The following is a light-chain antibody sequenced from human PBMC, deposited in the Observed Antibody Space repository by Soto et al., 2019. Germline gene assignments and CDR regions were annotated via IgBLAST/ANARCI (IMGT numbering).Light chain of an antibody. CDR3: SSYAGSNNFVV. CDR2: EVT. J-gene: IGLJ2*01. V-gene: IGLV2-8*01. CDR1: SSDVGGYNY. Sequence: QSVLTQPPSASGSPGQSVTISCTGTSSDVGGYNYVSRYQQHPGKAPKFMIYEVTKRPSGVPDRFSGSKSGNTASLTVSGFQAEDEADDYCSSYAGSNNFVVFGGGT.